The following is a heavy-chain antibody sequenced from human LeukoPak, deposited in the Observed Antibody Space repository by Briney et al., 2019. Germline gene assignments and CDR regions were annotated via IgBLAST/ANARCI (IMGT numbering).Heavy chain of an antibody. V-gene: IGHV4-59*01. CDR1: GGSISSYY. CDR2: IYYSGST. Sequence: SETLSLTCTVSGGSISSYYWSWIRQPPGKGLEWIGYIYYSGSTNYNPSLKSRVTISVDTSKNQFSLKLSSVTAADTAVYYCARTIAAAATDRCYFDYWGQGTLVTVSS. CDR3: ARTIAAAATDRCYFDY. J-gene: IGHJ4*02. D-gene: IGHD6-13*01.